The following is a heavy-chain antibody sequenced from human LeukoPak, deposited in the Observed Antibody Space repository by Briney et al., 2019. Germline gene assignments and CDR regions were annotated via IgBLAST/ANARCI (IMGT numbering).Heavy chain of an antibody. CDR1: GYTFTSYG. V-gene: IGHV1-18*01. CDR3: ARDSIYYGDYRKYYFDY. Sequence: ASVKVSCNASGYTFTSYGISWVRQAPGQGLEWMGWISAYNGNTNYAQKLQGRVTMTTDTSTSTAYMELRSLRSDDTAVYYCARDSIYYGDYRKYYFDYWGQGTLVTVSS. CDR2: ISAYNGNT. J-gene: IGHJ4*02. D-gene: IGHD4-17*01.